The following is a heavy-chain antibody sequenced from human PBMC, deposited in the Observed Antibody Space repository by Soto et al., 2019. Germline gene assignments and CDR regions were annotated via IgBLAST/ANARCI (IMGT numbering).Heavy chain of an antibody. CDR2: IRSKAYGGTT. V-gene: IGHV3-49*04. CDR1: GFTFGDYA. Sequence: LRLSCTASGFTFGDYAMSWVRQAPGKGLEWVGFIRSKAYGGTTEYAASVKGRFTISRDDSKSIAYLQMNSLKTEDTAVYYRTRDRFASSSQGDYWGQGTLVTVSS. D-gene: IGHD6-13*01. J-gene: IGHJ4*02. CDR3: TRDRFASSSQGDY.